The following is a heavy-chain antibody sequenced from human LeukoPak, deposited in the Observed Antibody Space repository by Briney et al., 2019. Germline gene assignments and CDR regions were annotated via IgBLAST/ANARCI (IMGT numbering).Heavy chain of an antibody. J-gene: IGHJ4*02. Sequence: PSETLSLTCTVSGGSISSYYWSWIRQPPGKGLEWIGYIYYSGSTNYNPSLKSRVTISVDTSKNQFSLKLSSVTAADTAVYYCARDIRCGNYDFWSGPYFDYWGQGTLVTVSS. V-gene: IGHV4-59*01. CDR1: GGSISSYY. CDR3: ARDIRCGNYDFWSGPYFDY. D-gene: IGHD3-3*01. CDR2: IYYSGST.